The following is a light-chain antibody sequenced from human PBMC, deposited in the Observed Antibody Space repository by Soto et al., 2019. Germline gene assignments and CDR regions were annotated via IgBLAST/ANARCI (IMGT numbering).Light chain of an antibody. CDR1: QNVDKF. Sequence: LTHSLATLSLSPGEAAALSSRASQNVDKFLAWYQQRPGQPPRLLIFDSSNRATGVPVRFSGSGSGTDFTLTISRLEPEDFAVYYCQQRSNWPITFGQGTRLEI. CDR3: QQRSNWPIT. J-gene: IGKJ5*01. CDR2: DSS. V-gene: IGKV3-11*01.